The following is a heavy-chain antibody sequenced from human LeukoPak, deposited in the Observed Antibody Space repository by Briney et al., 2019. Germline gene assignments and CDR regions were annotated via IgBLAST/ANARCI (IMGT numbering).Heavy chain of an antibody. CDR3: ASSKSSSWYPFYLDY. CDR1: GYSFTSYW. CDR2: IYPGDSDT. D-gene: IGHD6-13*01. Sequence: GESLKISCKGSGYSFTSYWIGWVRQMPGKGLEWMGIIYPGDSDTRYSPSFQGQVTTSADKSFSTAYLQWSSLKASDTATYYCASSKSSSWYPFYLDYWGQGTLVTVSS. J-gene: IGHJ4*02. V-gene: IGHV5-51*01.